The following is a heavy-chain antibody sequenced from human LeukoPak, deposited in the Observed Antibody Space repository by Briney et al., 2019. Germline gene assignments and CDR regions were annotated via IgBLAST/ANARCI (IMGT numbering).Heavy chain of an antibody. CDR1: GFTFSSHE. J-gene: IGHJ6*02. CDR2: ISTSGSTI. Sequence: PGGSLRLSCAASGFTFSSHEMHWVRQAPGKGLEWVSYISTSGSTIYYADSVKGRFTISRDNAKNSLYLQMKSLRAEDTAVYYCARGKTGYRVGGQYYQYGMDVWGQGTTVTVSS. CDR3: ARGKTGYRVGGQYYQYGMDV. D-gene: IGHD3-9*01. V-gene: IGHV3-48*03.